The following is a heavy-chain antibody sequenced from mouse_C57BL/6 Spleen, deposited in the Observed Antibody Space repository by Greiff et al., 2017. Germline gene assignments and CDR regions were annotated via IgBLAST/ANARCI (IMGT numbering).Heavy chain of an antibody. CDR3: ARRGDGDYFDY. V-gene: IGHV1-80*01. CDR1: GYAFSSYW. CDR2: IYPGDGDT. D-gene: IGHD3-3*01. Sequence: QVQLQQSGAELVKPGASVKISCKASGYAFSSYWMNWVKQRPGKGLEWIGQIYPGDGDTNYNGKFKGKATLTADKSSSTAYMQLSSLTSEDSAVYFCARRGDGDYFDYWGQGTTLPVSS. J-gene: IGHJ2*01.